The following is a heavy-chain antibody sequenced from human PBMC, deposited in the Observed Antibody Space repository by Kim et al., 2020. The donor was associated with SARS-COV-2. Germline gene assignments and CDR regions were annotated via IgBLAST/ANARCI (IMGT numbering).Heavy chain of an antibody. CDR1: GFTFSDSA. D-gene: IGHD1-1*01. Sequence: GGSLRLSCGASGFTFSDSAMHWVRRASGKGLEWLGRIRSKGNGYETAYSASVRGRFTISRDDSRNTAYLQMNRLKTEDTAVYYCTRVAGTTLAFWGAFD. V-gene: IGHV3-73*01. CDR2: IRSKGNGYET. J-gene: IGHJ3*02. CDR3: TRVAGTTLAFWGAFD.